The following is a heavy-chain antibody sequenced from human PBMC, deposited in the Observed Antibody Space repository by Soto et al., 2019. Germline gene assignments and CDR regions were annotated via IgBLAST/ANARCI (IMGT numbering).Heavy chain of an antibody. V-gene: IGHV4-61*01. D-gene: IGHD6-13*01. Sequence: SETLSLTCTVSGGSVSSGSCCWSWIRQPPGKGLECGGYIYYSGSTNYNPSLKSRVTISVDTSKNQFSLKLSAVTAADTAIYYCVRDGSGSSWYGWFDPWGQGTLVTVSS. CDR3: VRDGSGSSWYGWFDP. J-gene: IGHJ5*02. CDR1: GGSVSSGSCC. CDR2: IYYSGST.